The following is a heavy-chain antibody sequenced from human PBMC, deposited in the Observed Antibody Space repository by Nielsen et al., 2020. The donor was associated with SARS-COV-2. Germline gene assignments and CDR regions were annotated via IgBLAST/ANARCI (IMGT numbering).Heavy chain of an antibody. CDR2: IYSGGST. J-gene: IGHJ4*02. D-gene: IGHD6-13*01. V-gene: IGHV3-53*01. CDR3: ARDGVIAAGYFDL. CDR1: GFTVSSNY. Sequence: GESLKISCAASGFTVSSNYMSWVRQAPGKGLEWVSVIYSGGSTYYADSVKGRFTISRDNSKNMVYLQMNSLRAEDTALYYCARDGVIAAGYFDLWGQGTLVTVSS.